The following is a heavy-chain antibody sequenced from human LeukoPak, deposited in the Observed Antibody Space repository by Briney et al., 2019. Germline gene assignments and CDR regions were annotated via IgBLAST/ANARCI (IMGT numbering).Heavy chain of an antibody. J-gene: IGHJ3*02. D-gene: IGHD7-27*01. Sequence: SETLSLTCAVYGGSFSGYYWSWIRQPAGKGLEWIGRIYTSGSTNYNPSLKSRVTMSVDTSKNQFSLKLSSVTAADTAVYYCARVPNHAFDTWGQGTMVTVSS. CDR3: ARVPNHAFDT. CDR1: GGSFSGYY. V-gene: IGHV4-59*10. CDR2: IYTSGST.